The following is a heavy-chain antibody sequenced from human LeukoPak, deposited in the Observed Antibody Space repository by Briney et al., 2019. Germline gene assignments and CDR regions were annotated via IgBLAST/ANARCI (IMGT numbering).Heavy chain of an antibody. V-gene: IGHV3-74*01. J-gene: IGHJ1*01. CDR1: GFTFSTYW. CDR3: ARAPSEIGGYYPEYFRH. CDR2: ITFDGRST. Sequence: PGGSLRLSCAASGFTFSTYWMHWVRQGPGKGLVWVSRITFDGRSTNYADSVKGRFTISRDNANNTLSLQMNSLRPEDTGVYYCARAPSEIGGYYPEYFRHWGQGTLVTVSS. D-gene: IGHD3-22*01.